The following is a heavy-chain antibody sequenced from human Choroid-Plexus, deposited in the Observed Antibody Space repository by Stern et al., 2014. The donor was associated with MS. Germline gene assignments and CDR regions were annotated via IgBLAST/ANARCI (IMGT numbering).Heavy chain of an antibody. V-gene: IGHV3-30*18. CDR3: AKDRQWSTYFFDY. CDR2: ISYDGIDK. CDR1: GFTFSNFG. Sequence: QVQLLQPGGGVAQPGRPLILSCAASGFTFSNFGMHWVRQAPGKGLEWVEFISYDGIDKYYGDSVKGRFTILRGNSKNTLYMHMNSLRAEDTAVYYCAKDRQWSTYFFDYWGQGSLVTVSS. D-gene: IGHD2-15*01. J-gene: IGHJ4*02.